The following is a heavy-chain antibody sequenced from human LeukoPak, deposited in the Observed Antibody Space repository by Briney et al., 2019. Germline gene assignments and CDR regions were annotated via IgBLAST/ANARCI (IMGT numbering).Heavy chain of an antibody. J-gene: IGHJ4*02. Sequence: ASVKVSCKASGGTFSSYAMNWVRQAPGQGLEWMGWINTNTGNPTYAQGFTGRFVFSLDTSVSTAYLQISSLKAEDTAVYYCAASPGGGLYYFDYWGQGTLVTVSS. CDR2: INTNTGNP. CDR1: GGTFSSYA. CDR3: AASPGGGLYYFDY. V-gene: IGHV7-4-1*02. D-gene: IGHD1-26*01.